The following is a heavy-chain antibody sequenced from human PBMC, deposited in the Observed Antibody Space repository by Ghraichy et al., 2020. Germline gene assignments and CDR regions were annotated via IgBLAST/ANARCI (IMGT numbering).Heavy chain of an antibody. V-gene: IGHV3-30*03. D-gene: IGHD5-24*01. J-gene: IGHJ4*02. CDR3: ARKDGLQYRGYFDY. CDR1: GFTFSSYG. CDR2: ISYDGSNK. Sequence: GGSLRLSCAASGFTFSSYGMHWVRQAPGKGLEWVAVISYDGSNKYYADSVKGRFTISRDNSKNTLYLQMNSLRAEDTAVYYCARKDGLQYRGYFDYWGQGTLVTVSS.